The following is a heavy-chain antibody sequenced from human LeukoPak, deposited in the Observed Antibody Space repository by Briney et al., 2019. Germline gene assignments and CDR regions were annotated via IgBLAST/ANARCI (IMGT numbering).Heavy chain of an antibody. CDR2: IYPGDSDT. Sequence: GESLKISCKGSGYSFTGYWIGWVRQMPGKGLEWMGIIYPGDSDTRYSPSFQGQVTISADKSISTAYLQWSSLKASDTAMYYCATATRCGGDCYNRYYGMDVWGQGTTVTVSS. CDR3: ATATRCGGDCYNRYYGMDV. D-gene: IGHD2-21*02. CDR1: GYSFTGYW. J-gene: IGHJ6*02. V-gene: IGHV5-51*01.